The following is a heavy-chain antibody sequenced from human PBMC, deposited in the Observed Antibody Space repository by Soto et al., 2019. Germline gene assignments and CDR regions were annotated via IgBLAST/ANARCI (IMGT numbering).Heavy chain of an antibody. V-gene: IGHV4-39*01. CDR2: IYYSGST. CDR3: ARDGCGWNYYFDY. J-gene: IGHJ4*02. D-gene: IGHD6-19*01. CDR1: GGSISSTSFY. Sequence: PYLTCTVSGGSISSTSFYWGWIRQPPGKGLEWIGSIYYSGSTYYNPSLMSRVTISVDTSKNQFSLKLSSVTAADTAVYYCARDGCGWNYYFDYWGQGTLVTVSS.